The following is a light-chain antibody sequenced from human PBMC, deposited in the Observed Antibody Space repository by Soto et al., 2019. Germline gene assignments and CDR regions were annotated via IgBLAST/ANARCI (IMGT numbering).Light chain of an antibody. J-gene: IGLJ2*01. V-gene: IGLV2-8*01. Sequence: QSVLTQPPSASGSPGQSVTISCTGTSSDVGGYNYVSWYQHHPGKAPQFIIYEVSQRPSGVPDRFSGSKSGNTASLTVSGLQTEDEADYYCCSYAGSNNFTVFGGGTKVTVL. CDR1: SSDVGGYNY. CDR2: EVS. CDR3: CSYAGSNNFTV.